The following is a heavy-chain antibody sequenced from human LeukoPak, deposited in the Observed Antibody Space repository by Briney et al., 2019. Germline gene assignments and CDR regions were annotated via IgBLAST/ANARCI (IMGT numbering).Heavy chain of an antibody. Sequence: PGGSLRLSCAASGFTFSSYEMNWVRQAPGKGLEWVSYISSSGSTIYYADSVKGRFTISRDNAKNSLYLQMNSLRAEDTAVYYCARRRGTGYDPGVDYWGQGTLVTVSS. CDR3: ARRRGTGYDPGVDY. V-gene: IGHV3-48*03. CDR1: GFTFSSYE. CDR2: ISSSGSTI. D-gene: IGHD5-12*01. J-gene: IGHJ4*02.